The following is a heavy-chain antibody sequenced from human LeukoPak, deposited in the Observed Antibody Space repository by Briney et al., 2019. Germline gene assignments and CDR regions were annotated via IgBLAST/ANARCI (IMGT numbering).Heavy chain of an antibody. J-gene: IGHJ4*02. CDR3: ALYSSTWGGC. CDR2: INHDGSST. Sequence: PGGSLRLSCAGSGFTFSSYWMHWVRQAPGKGLVWVSRINHDGSSTSYADSVKGRFTTSRDNAKNTLYLQMNSLTAEDTAVYYCALYSSTWGGCWGQGTLVTVSS. D-gene: IGHD6-13*01. CDR1: GFTFSSYW. V-gene: IGHV3-74*01.